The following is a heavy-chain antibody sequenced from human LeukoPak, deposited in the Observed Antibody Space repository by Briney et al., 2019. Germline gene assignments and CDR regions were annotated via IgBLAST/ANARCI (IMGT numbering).Heavy chain of an antibody. J-gene: IGHJ4*02. CDR2: VYYSGST. D-gene: IGHD1-26*01. CDR1: GDSIGNYY. V-gene: IGHV4-59*08. Sequence: SETLSLTCTVSGDSIGNYYWSWIRQPPGKGLEWIGYVYYSGSTNYNPSLKSRVTISVDTSKNQFSLKLSSVTAADTAVYLCARHAYSGSFFDYWGQETRVTVSS. CDR3: ARHAYSGSFFDY.